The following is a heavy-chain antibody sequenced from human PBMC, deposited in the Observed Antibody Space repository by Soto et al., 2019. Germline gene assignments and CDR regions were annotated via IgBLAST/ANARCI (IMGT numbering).Heavy chain of an antibody. CDR1: GFTFSGSA. CDR3: AARGSGGPCRGCYFDY. D-gene: IGHD2-15*01. V-gene: IGHV3-23*01. CDR2: ISNSGGDT. J-gene: IGHJ4*02. Sequence: LRLSCAASGFTFSGSAMNWVRQAPRKGLEWVSTISNSGGDTHYADSVKGRFTISRDNSKNTLYLQRTSLRAEDTALYYCAARGSGGPCRGCYFDYWGQGTLVTVSS.